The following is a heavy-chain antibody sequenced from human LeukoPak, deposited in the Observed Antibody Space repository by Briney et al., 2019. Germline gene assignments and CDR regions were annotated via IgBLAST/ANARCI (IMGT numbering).Heavy chain of an antibody. Sequence: ASVKVSCKASGYTFSSYAISWVRQAPGQGLEWMGWINVYNGNRNYAQNFQDRVTMTTDTSTSTAYMELRSLRSDDTAVYYCARGGVAARLILGDYYYYMDVWGKGTTVTVSS. CDR1: GYTFSSYA. J-gene: IGHJ6*03. CDR2: INVYNGNR. CDR3: ARGGVAARLILGDYYYYMDV. D-gene: IGHD6-6*01. V-gene: IGHV1-18*01.